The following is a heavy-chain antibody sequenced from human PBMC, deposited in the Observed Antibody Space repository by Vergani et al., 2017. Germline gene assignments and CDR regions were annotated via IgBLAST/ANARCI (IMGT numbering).Heavy chain of an antibody. CDR2: IKQDGSEK. CDR3: ARENGLATRGYYMDV. D-gene: IGHD5-12*01. V-gene: IGHV3-7*01. CDR1: GFTFSSYW. J-gene: IGHJ6*03. Sequence: EVQLVESGGGLVQPGGSLRLSCAASGFTFSSYWMSWVRQAPGKGLEWVANIKQDGSEKYYVDSVKGRFTISRDNAKNSLYLQMNSLRAEDTAVYYCARENGLATRGYYMDVWGKGTTVTVSS.